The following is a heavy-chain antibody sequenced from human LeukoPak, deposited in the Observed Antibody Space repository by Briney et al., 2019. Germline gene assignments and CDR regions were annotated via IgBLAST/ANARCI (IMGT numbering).Heavy chain of an antibody. Sequence: GGSLRLSCAASGFTFSNAWMSWVRQAPGKGLEWVGRIKSKTDGGTTDYAAPVKGRFTISRDDSKNTLYLQMNSLKTEDTAVYYCTTTTYCSSTSCLDDWGQGTLVTVSS. CDR3: TTTTYCSSTSCLDD. CDR1: GFTFSNAW. D-gene: IGHD2-2*01. J-gene: IGHJ4*01. V-gene: IGHV3-15*01. CDR2: IKSKTDGGTT.